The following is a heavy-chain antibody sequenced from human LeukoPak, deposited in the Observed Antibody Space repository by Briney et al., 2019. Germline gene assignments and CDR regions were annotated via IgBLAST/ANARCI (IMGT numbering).Heavy chain of an antibody. CDR1: GGTFRSYA. CDR3: ARGYYDSSGYYVDAFDI. J-gene: IGHJ3*02. D-gene: IGHD3-22*01. Sequence: GASVKVSCKASGGTFRSYAISWVRQAPGQGLEWMGWISAYNGNTNYAQKLQGRVTMTTDTSTGTAYMELRSLRSDDTAVYYCARGYYDSSGYYVDAFDIWGQGTMVTVSS. V-gene: IGHV1-18*01. CDR2: ISAYNGNT.